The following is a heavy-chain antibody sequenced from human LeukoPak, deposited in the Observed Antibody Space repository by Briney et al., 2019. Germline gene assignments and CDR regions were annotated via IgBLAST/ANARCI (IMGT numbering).Heavy chain of an antibody. J-gene: IGHJ5*02. CDR1: GGSISSYY. CDR2: IYYSGST. Sequence: PSETLSLTCTVSGGSISSYYWSWIWQPPGKGLEWIGYIYYSGSTNYNPSLKSRVTISVDTSKNQFSLKLSSVTAADTAVYYCARLPLSIDWFDPWGQGTLVTVSS. V-gene: IGHV4-59*01. D-gene: IGHD2-21*01. CDR3: ARLPLSIDWFDP.